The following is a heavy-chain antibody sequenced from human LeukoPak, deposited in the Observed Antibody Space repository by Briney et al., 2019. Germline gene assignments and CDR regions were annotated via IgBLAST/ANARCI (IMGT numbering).Heavy chain of an antibody. V-gene: IGHV2-5*01. D-gene: IGHD5-24*01. Sequence: SGPTLVKPTQPLTLTCTFSGFSLSTSGVGVGWIRQPPGKALEWLALIYWNDDKRYSPSLKSRLTITKDTSKNQVVLTMTNMDPVDTATYYCAHRRSLGEMATIYFDYWGQGTLVTVSS. CDR2: IYWNDDK. J-gene: IGHJ4*02. CDR1: GFSLSTSGVG. CDR3: AHRRSLGEMATIYFDY.